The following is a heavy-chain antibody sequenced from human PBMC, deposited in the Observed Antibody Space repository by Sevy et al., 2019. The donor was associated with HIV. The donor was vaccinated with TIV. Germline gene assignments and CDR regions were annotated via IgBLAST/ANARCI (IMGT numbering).Heavy chain of an antibody. CDR2: VYFSRYT. CDR1: GVSLISGEYY. CDR3: ATDQYYDIVTGLFAVDV. Sequence: SETLSLTCTVSGVSLISGEYYWTWLRQPPGKGLEWIGYVYFSRYTHYNPSLKSRVTISVASTNQFSLKLNSVTAADKAADYCATDQYYDIVTGLFAVDVWGQGTTVTVSS. D-gene: IGHD3-9*01. V-gene: IGHV4-61*08. J-gene: IGHJ6*02.